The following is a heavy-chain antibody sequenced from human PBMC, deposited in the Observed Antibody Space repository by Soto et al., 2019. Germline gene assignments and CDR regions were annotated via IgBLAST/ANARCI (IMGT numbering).Heavy chain of an antibody. CDR2: IYYSGST. Sequence: QVQLQESGPGLVKPSQTLSLTCTVSGGSISSGGYYWSWIRQHPGKGLEWIGYIYYSGSTYYNPSRKSGVTISVDTSKNQFSLKLSSVTAADTAVYYCARVGRSGAYYYGMDVWGQGTTVTVSS. CDR1: GGSISSGGYY. CDR3: ARVGRSGAYYYGMDV. J-gene: IGHJ6*02. V-gene: IGHV4-31*03. D-gene: IGHD1-26*01.